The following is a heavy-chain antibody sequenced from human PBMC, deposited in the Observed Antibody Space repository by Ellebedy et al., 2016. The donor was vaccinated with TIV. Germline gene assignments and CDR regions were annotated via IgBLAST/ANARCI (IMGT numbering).Heavy chain of an antibody. CDR2: INVNSGVT. CDR3: ARERDASMASYYYYGMDV. J-gene: IGHJ6*02. Sequence: AASVKVSCKASGYTFIDYLIHWVRQAPGQGLEWMGWINVNSGVTNYAQKFQGRVTMTRDTSISTAYMEVSSLRSDDTALYYCARERDASMASYYYYGMDVWGQGTTVTVSS. D-gene: IGHD6-6*01. V-gene: IGHV1-2*02. CDR1: GYTFIDYL.